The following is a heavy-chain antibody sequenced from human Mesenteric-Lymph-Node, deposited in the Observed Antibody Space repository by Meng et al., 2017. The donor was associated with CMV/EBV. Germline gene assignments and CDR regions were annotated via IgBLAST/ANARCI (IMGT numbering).Heavy chain of an antibody. Sequence: WTVSGGSIRRSSYYWGWIRQPPGKGLEWIGNIYYSGSTYYNPSLKSRVTISVDTSKNQFSLKLSSVTAADTAVYYCERSGYYYQFDYWGQGTLVTVSS. CDR2: IYYSGST. J-gene: IGHJ4*02. V-gene: IGHV4-39*01. D-gene: IGHD3-22*01. CDR3: ERSGYYYQFDY. CDR1: GGSIRRSSYY.